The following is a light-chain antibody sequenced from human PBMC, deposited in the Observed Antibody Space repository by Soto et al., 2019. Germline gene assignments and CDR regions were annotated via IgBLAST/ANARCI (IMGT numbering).Light chain of an antibody. CDR3: SSYTSSSTYV. CDR2: EVS. Sequence: QSALTQPASVSGFPGQSITISCTGTCSDVGGYNYVSWYQRHPGKAPKLMIYEVSNRPSGVSNRFSGSKSGNTASLTISGLQAEDEADYYCSSYTSSSTYVFGLGTKLTVL. CDR1: CSDVGGYNY. J-gene: IGLJ1*01. V-gene: IGLV2-14*01.